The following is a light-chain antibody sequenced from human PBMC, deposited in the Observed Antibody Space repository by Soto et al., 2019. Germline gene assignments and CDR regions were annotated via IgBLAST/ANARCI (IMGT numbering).Light chain of an antibody. CDR1: SSDVGSYNL. CDR3: CSYAGSSTFLYV. Sequence: QSALTQPASVSGSPGQSITISCTGTSSDVGSYNLVSWYQQHPGKAPKLMIYEVSKRPSGVSNRFSGSKSGNTASLTISGLQAEDEADYYCCSYAGSSTFLYVFGTATKLTVL. CDR2: EVS. V-gene: IGLV2-23*02. J-gene: IGLJ1*01.